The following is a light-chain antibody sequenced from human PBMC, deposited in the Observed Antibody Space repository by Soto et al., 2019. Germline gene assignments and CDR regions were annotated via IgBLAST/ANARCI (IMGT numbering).Light chain of an antibody. CDR2: GAS. CDR3: LHHYTFPLA. J-gene: IGKJ4*01. CDR1: QGIKNY. V-gene: IGKV1-17*03. Sequence: DIQMTQSPSAMSASVGDRVTITCRASQGIKNYLVWFQQKPGRVPKRLISGASSLQPGVPSRFSGSGFGTEFTLTISSLQPEDFATYYCLHHYTFPLAFGGGTKVDIK.